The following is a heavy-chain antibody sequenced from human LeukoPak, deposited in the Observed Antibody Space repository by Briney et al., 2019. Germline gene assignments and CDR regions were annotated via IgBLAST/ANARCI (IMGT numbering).Heavy chain of an antibody. CDR2: ISSSSSYI. Sequence: PGGSLRLSCAASGFTFSAYSMNWVRQAPGKGLEWVSSISSSSSYIYFADSVKGRFIISRDNAKNSLYLQMNSLRAEDTAVYYCATKFSSGGAFDIWGQGTMVTVSS. J-gene: IGHJ3*02. D-gene: IGHD6-6*01. CDR1: GFTFSAYS. CDR3: ATKFSSGGAFDI. V-gene: IGHV3-21*01.